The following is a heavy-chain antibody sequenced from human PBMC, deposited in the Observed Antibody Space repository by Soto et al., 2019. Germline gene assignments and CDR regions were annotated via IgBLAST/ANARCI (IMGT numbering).Heavy chain of an antibody. D-gene: IGHD3-22*01. CDR3: AGVGYYCDSSDNVDY. J-gene: IGHJ4*02. CDR1: GGTFSSYA. Sequence: ASVKVSCKASGGTFSSYAISWVRQAPGQGLEWMGGIIPIFGTANYAQKFQGRVTLTADESTSPAYLELSSLRSEDTALSYGAGVGYYCDSSDNVDYWGQRTLVTVSS. V-gene: IGHV1-69*13. CDR2: IIPIFGTA.